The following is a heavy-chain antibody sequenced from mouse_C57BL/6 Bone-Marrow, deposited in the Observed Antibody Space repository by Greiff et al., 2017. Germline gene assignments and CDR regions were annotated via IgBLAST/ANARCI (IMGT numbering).Heavy chain of an antibody. CDR3: ARPYYSNDWYFDV. Sequence: QVQLQQPGAELVKPGASVTMSCKASGYTFTSYWITWVKQRPGQGLEWIGDIYPGSGSTNYNEKFKSKATLTVDTSSSTAYMQLSSLTSEDSAVSYCARPYYSNDWYFDVWGTGTTVTVSS. V-gene: IGHV1-55*01. CDR1: GYTFTSYW. CDR2: IYPGSGST. D-gene: IGHD2-5*01. J-gene: IGHJ1*03.